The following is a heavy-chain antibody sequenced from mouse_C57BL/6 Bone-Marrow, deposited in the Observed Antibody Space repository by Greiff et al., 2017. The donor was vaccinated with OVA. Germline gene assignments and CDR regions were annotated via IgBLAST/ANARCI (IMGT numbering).Heavy chain of an antibody. J-gene: IGHJ1*03. Sequence: QVQLQQSGTELVKPGASVKLSCKASGYTFTSYWMHWVKQRPGQGLEWIGNINPSNGGTNYNEKFKSKATLTVDKSSSTAYMQLSSLTSEDSAVYYCAREGYYYGSSHWYFDVWGTGTTVTVSS. V-gene: IGHV1-53*01. CDR2: INPSNGGT. CDR3: AREGYYYGSSHWYFDV. CDR1: GYTFTSYW. D-gene: IGHD1-1*01.